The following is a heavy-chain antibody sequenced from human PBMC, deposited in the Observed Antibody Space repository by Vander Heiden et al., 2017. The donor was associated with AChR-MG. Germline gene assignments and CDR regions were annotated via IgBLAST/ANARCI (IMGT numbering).Heavy chain of an antibody. V-gene: IGHV3-48*03. CDR3: SRLYSGYDWDFDY. CDR1: GFTFSSYE. CDR2: ISSIGSTM. D-gene: IGHD5-12*01. Sequence: EVQLVESGGGFVQPGGPLRLPWAASGFTFSSYEMNWVRQAPGKGLEGVAYISSIGSTMYYEGSVKGGFTISGDNAKNSLYLQMSSLKAEDTAVYYCSRLYSGYDWDFDYWGQGNLVTVSS. J-gene: IGHJ4*02.